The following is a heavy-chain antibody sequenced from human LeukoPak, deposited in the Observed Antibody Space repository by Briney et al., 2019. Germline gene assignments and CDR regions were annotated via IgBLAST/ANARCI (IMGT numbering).Heavy chain of an antibody. D-gene: IGHD3-3*01. CDR2: ISAYNGNT. V-gene: IGHV1-18*01. Sequence: ASVKVSCKASGYTFTSYGISWVRQAPGQGLEWMGWISAYNGNTNYAQKLQGRVTMTTDTSTSTAYMELRSLSSDVTAVYYCARDEYYDFWSGYYNGLYYFDYWGQGTLVTVSS. CDR3: ARDEYYDFWSGYYNGLYYFDY. J-gene: IGHJ4*02. CDR1: GYTFTSYG.